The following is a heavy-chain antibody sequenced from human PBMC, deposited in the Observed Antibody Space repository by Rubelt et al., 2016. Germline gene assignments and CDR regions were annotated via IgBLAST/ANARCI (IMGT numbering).Heavy chain of an antibody. J-gene: IGHJ4*02. CDR3: ARTKTVEMATIPLAY. D-gene: IGHD5-24*01. V-gene: IGHV1-46*01. Sequence: QVQLVQSGAEVKKPGASVKVSCKASGYTFTSYYMHWVRQAPGQGLEWMGIINPSGGSTSYGRKFQGGVTMTRDTSTSTVYMELSSLRSEDTAVYYCARTKTVEMATIPLAYWGQGTLVTVSS. CDR2: INPSGGST. CDR1: GYTFTSYY.